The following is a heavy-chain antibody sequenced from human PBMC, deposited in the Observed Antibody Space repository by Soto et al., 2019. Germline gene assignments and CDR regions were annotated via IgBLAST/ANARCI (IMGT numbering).Heavy chain of an antibody. CDR2: ITPILGTT. D-gene: IGHD3-10*01. CDR3: ARVHIAVRGVIAGPQDNWLDR. Sequence: QVQLVQSGAEVKKPGSSVKVSCEVSGGTFSSYSITWLRQAPGQGLEWMGRITPILGTTDYAPKFQGRLTLTAGKATSAAYMELSSLKSDDTAVYYCARVHIAVRGVIAGPQDNWLDRWRQGTRVTVSS. V-gene: IGHV1-69*08. J-gene: IGHJ5*02. CDR1: GGTFSSYS.